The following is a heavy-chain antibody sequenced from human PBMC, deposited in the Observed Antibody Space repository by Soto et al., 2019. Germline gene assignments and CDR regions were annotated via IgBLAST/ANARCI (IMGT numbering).Heavy chain of an antibody. V-gene: IGHV5-51*01. J-gene: IGHJ6*02. CDR3: ARHLYSSSSDYYYYYGMDV. D-gene: IGHD6-6*01. CDR1: GYSFTSYW. CDR2: IYPGDSDT. Sequence: GESLKISCKGSGYSFTSYWIGWVRQMPGKGLEWMGIIYPGDSDTRYSPSFQGQVTISADKSISTAYLQWGSLKASDTAMYYCARHLYSSSSDYYYYYGMDVWGQGTTVTVSS.